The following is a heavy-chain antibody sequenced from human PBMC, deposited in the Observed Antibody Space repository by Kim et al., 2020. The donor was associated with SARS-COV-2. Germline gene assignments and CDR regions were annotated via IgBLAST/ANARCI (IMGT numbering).Heavy chain of an antibody. V-gene: IGHV3-23*01. CDR3: AKAGQRLVWGDFDY. CDR2: ISAGGDRT. D-gene: IGHD6-13*01. Sequence: GGSLRLSCTVSGFTFSSYAMTWVRQAPGKGLEWVSGISAGGDRTYYADSVKGRFTISRDNSKNTLYLQITTLSAEDTALYYCAKAGQRLVWGDFDYWGQG. J-gene: IGHJ4*02. CDR1: GFTFSSYA.